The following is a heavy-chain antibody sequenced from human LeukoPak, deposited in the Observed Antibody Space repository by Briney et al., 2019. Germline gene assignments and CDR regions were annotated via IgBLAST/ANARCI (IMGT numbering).Heavy chain of an antibody. D-gene: IGHD5-12*01. CDR3: ARGGPGVDIVATITLFDY. Sequence: ASLTLAYTASGDTLTSYYMQWVLQAPGQRLEWMGWINPNSGGTNYAQKLQGWVTMTRDTSISTAYMELSRLRSDDTAVYYCARGGPGVDIVATITLFDYWGQGTLVTVSS. CDR2: INPNSGGT. V-gene: IGHV1-2*04. J-gene: IGHJ4*02. CDR1: GDTLTSYY.